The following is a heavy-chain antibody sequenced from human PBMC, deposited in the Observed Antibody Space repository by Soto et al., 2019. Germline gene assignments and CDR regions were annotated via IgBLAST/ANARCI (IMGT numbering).Heavy chain of an antibody. CDR2: INAGYGNT. CDR3: GVGGTSTVVPNDY. Sequence: QVQLVQSGAEVKKPGASVKVSCKASGSTFPPYAVHWVSQAPGHRLAWMGWINAGYGNTKCSQKFQDRVTITRDTSASTAYMELISRRSEDTAWYYCGVGGTSTVVPNDYWGQGTLVTVSS. V-gene: IGHV1-3*01. D-gene: IGHD1-7*01. CDR1: GSTFPPYA. J-gene: IGHJ4*02.